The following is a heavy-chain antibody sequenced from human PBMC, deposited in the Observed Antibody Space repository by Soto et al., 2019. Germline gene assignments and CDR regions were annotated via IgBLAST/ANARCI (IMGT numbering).Heavy chain of an antibody. CDR1: GFTFRSYS. CDR2: IGSSSGYI. CDR3: ARGYYGDGYGMAV. V-gene: IGHV3-21*01. J-gene: IGHJ6*02. Sequence: EVQLVESGGGLVKPGGSLRLSCAASGFTFRSYSMNWIRQAPGKGLEWVSSIGSSSGYIYYADSVKGRFTISRDNAKDSLSLQMNSLGDEDTAVYYCARGYYGDGYGMAVWGQGTTVTVSS. D-gene: IGHD3-10*01.